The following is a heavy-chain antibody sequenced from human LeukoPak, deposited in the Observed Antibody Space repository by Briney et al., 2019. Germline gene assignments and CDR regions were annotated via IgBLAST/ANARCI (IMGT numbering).Heavy chain of an antibody. V-gene: IGHV3-9*01. CDR2: ISWNSGSI. J-gene: IGHJ3*02. Sequence: PGGSLRLSCAASGFTFDDYAMHWVRQAPGKGLEWVSGISWNSGSIGYADSVKGRFTISRDNAKNFLYLQMNSLRAEDTALYYCAKFSDSSGYYYSAFDIWGQGTMVTVSS. CDR3: AKFSDSSGYYYSAFDI. D-gene: IGHD3-22*01. CDR1: GFTFDDYA.